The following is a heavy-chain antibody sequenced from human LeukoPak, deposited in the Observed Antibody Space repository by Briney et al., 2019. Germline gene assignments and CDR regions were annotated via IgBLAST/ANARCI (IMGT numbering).Heavy chain of an antibody. CDR3: ARDMSAGFDY. J-gene: IGHJ4*02. D-gene: IGHD6-19*01. V-gene: IGHV4-39*07. CDR2: IYYSGST. Sequence: SETLSLTCTVSDGSISSSSYYWGWIRQPPGKGLEWIGSIYYSGSTYYNPSLKSRVTISVDTSKNQFSLKLSSVTAADTAVYYCARDMSAGFDYWGQGTLVTVSS. CDR1: DGSISSSSYY.